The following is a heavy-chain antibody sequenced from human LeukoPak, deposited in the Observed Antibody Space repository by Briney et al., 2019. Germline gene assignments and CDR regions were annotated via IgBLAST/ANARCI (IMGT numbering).Heavy chain of an antibody. J-gene: IGHJ4*02. CDR2: ISDNAYST. Sequence: GGSLRLSCAASGFTFSSYAMSWVRQAPGKGLEWVSTISDNAYSTYYADSVKGRFTISRDNFKNTLYLQMIGLRADDTAVYSCAKYYYDSSGYYDAAPLDSWGQATLVTLFS. V-gene: IGHV3-23*01. CDR1: GFTFSSYA. CDR3: AKYYYDSSGYYDAAPLDS. D-gene: IGHD3-22*01.